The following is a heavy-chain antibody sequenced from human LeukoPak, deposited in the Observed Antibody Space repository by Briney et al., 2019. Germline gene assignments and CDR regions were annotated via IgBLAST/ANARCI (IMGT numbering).Heavy chain of an antibody. CDR3: VIGVGWQPDY. J-gene: IGHJ4*02. D-gene: IGHD2/OR15-2a*01. V-gene: IGHV4-59*02. Sequence: SEALSLTCTVFGDSVTGYYLNWVRQPPGKGLEWIGHIYKIGTTNYNPSLKSRLTISADTSKNQFSLKLRSVTAADTAVYYCVIGVGWQPDYWGQGALVTVSS. CDR2: IYKIGTT. CDR1: GDSVTGYY.